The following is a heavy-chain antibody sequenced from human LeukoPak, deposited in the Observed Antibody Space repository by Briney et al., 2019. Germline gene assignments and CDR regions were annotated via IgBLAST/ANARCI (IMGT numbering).Heavy chain of an antibody. D-gene: IGHD3-16*01. CDR2: INSDGTHR. Sequence: PGGSLRLSCAGSGFSFSSYWMHWVRQTPDKGLVWVSRINSDGTHRTYADSVKGRFTISRDNANKTLYLQMDSLSAEDTAIYYCARGVDFDYWGRGTQVTVSS. J-gene: IGHJ4*02. CDR3: ARGVDFDY. V-gene: IGHV3-74*03. CDR1: GFSFSSYW.